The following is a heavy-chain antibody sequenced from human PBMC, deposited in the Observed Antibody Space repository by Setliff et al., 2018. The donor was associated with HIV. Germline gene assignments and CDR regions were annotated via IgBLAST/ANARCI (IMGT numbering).Heavy chain of an antibody. Sequence: SETLSLTCSVSGGSVSSTSNYWGWIRQPPGKGLEWIGSIYYSGSTYYNPSLKSRVTISVDTSKNQFSLKLSSVTAADTAVYYCARAVSHVDYWGQGTLVTVS. CDR1: GGSVSSTSNY. CDR3: ARAVSHVDY. CDR2: IYYSGST. J-gene: IGHJ4*02. V-gene: IGHV4-39*01. D-gene: IGHD6-19*01.